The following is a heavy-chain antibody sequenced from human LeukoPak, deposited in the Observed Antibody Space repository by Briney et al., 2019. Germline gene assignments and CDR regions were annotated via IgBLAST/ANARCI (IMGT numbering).Heavy chain of an antibody. Sequence: ASVKVSCKASGYTFTGYYMHWVRQAPGQGLEWMGWINPNSGGTNYAQKLQGRVTMTTDTSTNTAYMELRSLRSDDTALYFCARRYYDSSGYYEAHDYWGQGTLVTVSS. CDR2: INPNSGGT. D-gene: IGHD3-22*01. J-gene: IGHJ4*02. CDR1: GYTFTGYY. CDR3: ARRYYDSSGYYEAHDY. V-gene: IGHV1-2*02.